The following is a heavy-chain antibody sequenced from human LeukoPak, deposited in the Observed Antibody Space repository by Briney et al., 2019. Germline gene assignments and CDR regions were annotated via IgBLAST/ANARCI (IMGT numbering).Heavy chain of an antibody. V-gene: IGHV1-2*02. D-gene: IGHD1-1*01. CDR1: GCTFTSYA. Sequence: ASVRVSCKASGCTFTSYAIRCVRQAPGQGLEWMVWINPNNGGTNSAQKFQGRVTMTRDTSIGTAYMELNRLTYDDTAVYYCGRDRHWNQGNFDYWGQGTLVTVSS. CDR3: GRDRHWNQGNFDY. J-gene: IGHJ4*02. CDR2: INPNNGGT.